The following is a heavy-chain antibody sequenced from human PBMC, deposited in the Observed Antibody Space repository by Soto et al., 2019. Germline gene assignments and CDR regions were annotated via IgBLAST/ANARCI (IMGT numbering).Heavy chain of an antibody. CDR1: GGSISWGDDY. CDR2: IYCSGST. J-gene: IGHJ6*02. D-gene: IGHD2-15*01. CDR3: ASTSPSDCSCGSCYSFNYGMDV. V-gene: IGHV4-30-4*01. Sequence: QVQLQESGPGLVKPSQTLSLTCTVSGGSISWGDDYWSWIRQPPGKDLERIGYIYCSGSTYYNPSLNSRVTISVDTSKNQFTLKLSSVTAADTAVYYCASTSPSDCSCGSCYSFNYGMDVWGQGTPVTVSS.